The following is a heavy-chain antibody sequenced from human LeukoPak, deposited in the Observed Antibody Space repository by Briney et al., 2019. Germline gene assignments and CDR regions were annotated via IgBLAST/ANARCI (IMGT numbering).Heavy chain of an antibody. D-gene: IGHD4-11*01. J-gene: IGHJ4*02. CDR2: IYSGGST. V-gene: IGHV3-53*01. CDR3: ARDLFTVRVGY. Sequence: GGSLRLSCAASGFTVSSNYMSWVRQAPGKGLEWVSVIYSGGSTYYADSVKGRFTISRDNSKNTLYLQMNSLRAEDTAVYYCARDLFTVRVGYWGQGTLVTVSS. CDR1: GFTVSSNY.